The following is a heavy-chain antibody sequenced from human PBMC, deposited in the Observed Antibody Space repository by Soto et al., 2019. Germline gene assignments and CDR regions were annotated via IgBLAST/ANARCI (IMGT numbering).Heavy chain of an antibody. Sequence: SVKVSCKASGGTLSSYAISWVRQAPGQGLEWMGGIIPIFGTANYAQKFQGRVTITADESTSTAYMELSSLRSEDTAVYYCGRTVFPDYSNYYYYYGKDVWGQGTTVTVSS. J-gene: IGHJ6*02. D-gene: IGHD4-4*01. CDR2: IIPIFGTA. CDR3: GRTVFPDYSNYYYYYGKDV. V-gene: IGHV1-69*13. CDR1: GGTLSSYA.